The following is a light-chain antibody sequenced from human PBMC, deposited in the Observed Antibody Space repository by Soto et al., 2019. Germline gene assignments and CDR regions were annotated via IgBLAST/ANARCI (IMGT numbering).Light chain of an antibody. CDR3: QQMYSTPYT. CDR1: QSISSY. Sequence: DIPMTQSPSSLSASVGDRVTITCRASQSISSYLNWYQQKPGKAPNLLIHAASSLQSGVPSRFSGSGSGTDFTLTISSLQPEDFATYYCQQMYSTPYTFGQGTKVEIK. V-gene: IGKV1-39*01. J-gene: IGKJ2*01. CDR2: AAS.